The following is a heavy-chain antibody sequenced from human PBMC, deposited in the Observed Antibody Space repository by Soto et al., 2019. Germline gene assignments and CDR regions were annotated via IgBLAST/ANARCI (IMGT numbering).Heavy chain of an antibody. CDR2: ISYDGSNK. V-gene: IGHV3-30*18. CDR3: AKAGADYYDSSGYYRLDY. Sequence: PGGSLRLSCAASGFTFSSYGMHWVRQAPGKGLEWVAVISYDGSNKYYADSVKGRFTISRDNSKNTLYLQMNSLRAEDTAVYYCAKAGADYYDSSGYYRLDYWGQGT. CDR1: GFTFSSYG. D-gene: IGHD3-22*01. J-gene: IGHJ4*02.